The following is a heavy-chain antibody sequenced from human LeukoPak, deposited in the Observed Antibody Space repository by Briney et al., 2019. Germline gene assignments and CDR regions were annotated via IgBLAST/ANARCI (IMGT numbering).Heavy chain of an antibody. CDR1: GYSFTSYW. V-gene: IGHV5-51*01. Sequence: GESLKISCKGSGYSFTSYWIGWVRQMPGKGLEWMGIIYPGDSDTRYSPSFQGQVTMSVDKSISTAYLQWSSLKASDTAMYYCARHYRYNYYTSATGADYWGRGTLVTVSS. J-gene: IGHJ4*02. CDR2: IYPGDSDT. D-gene: IGHD3-22*01. CDR3: ARHYRYNYYTSATGADY.